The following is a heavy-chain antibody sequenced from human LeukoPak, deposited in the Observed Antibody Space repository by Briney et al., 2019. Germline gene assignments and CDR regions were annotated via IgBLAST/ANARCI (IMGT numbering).Heavy chain of an antibody. V-gene: IGHV3-66*01. CDR2: IYTGGST. Sequence: GGSLRLSCAASGFTVSSNYMSWVRQAPGKGLEWASVIYTGGSTYYADSVKGRFTISRDNSKNTLYLQMNSLRAEDTAVYYCTKDRVLVAYDYWGQGTLVTVSS. D-gene: IGHD4/OR15-4a*01. CDR1: GFTVSSNY. CDR3: TKDRVLVAYDY. J-gene: IGHJ4*02.